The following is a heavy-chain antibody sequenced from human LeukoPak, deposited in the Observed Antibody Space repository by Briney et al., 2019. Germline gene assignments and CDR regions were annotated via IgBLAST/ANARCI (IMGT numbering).Heavy chain of an antibody. D-gene: IGHD3-3*01. J-gene: IGHJ4*02. Sequence: SETLSLTCTVSGGSVSSGSYYWSWIRQPPGKGLEWIGYIYYSGSTNYNPSLKSRVTISVDTSKNQFSLKLSSVTAADTAVYYCAARRHDFWSGYYTEYWGQGTLVTVSS. CDR3: AARRHDFWSGYYTEY. CDR2: IYYSGST. V-gene: IGHV4-61*01. CDR1: GGSVSSGSYY.